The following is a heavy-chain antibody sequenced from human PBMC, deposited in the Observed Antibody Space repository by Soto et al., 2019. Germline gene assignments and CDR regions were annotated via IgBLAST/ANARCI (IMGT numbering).Heavy chain of an antibody. D-gene: IGHD3-10*01. CDR1: GFTFTTYA. J-gene: IGHJ6*04. CDR3: APAARYDGLLTGHRGGYYSPVDG. Sequence: EVQLLESGGGLVQPGGSLRLSCAASGFTFTTYAMSWVRQAPGKGLEWVSGLRGGGGSTYYADSVEGRFTISRDNSKNPLYLQLTSLRVEDTGVYYCAPAARYDGLLTGHRGGYYSPVDGWGRGTTVTVAS. V-gene: IGHV3-23*01. CDR2: LRGGGGST.